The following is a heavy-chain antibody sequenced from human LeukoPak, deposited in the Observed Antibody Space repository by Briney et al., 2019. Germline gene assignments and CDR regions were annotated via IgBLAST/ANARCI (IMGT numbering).Heavy chain of an antibody. Sequence: PSETLSLTCTVSGGSISSYYWSWSRQPPGKGLEWIGYIYYSGSTNYNPSLKSRVTISVDTSKNQFSLKLSSVTAADTAVYYCARVVIDYYDSSGYYPYWYFDLWGRGTLVTVSS. V-gene: IGHV4-59*01. CDR2: IYYSGST. CDR1: GGSISSYY. CDR3: ARVVIDYYDSSGYYPYWYFDL. J-gene: IGHJ2*01. D-gene: IGHD3-22*01.